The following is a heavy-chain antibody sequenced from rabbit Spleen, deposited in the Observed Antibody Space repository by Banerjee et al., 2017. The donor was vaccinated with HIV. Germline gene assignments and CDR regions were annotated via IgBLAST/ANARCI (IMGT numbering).Heavy chain of an antibody. CDR1: GFDLSSYYY. CDR2: IYNGDIGSRT. V-gene: IGHV1S40*01. Sequence: QSLEESGGDLVKPGASLTLTCTASGFDLSSYYYMCWVRQAPGKGLELIACIYNGDIGSRTYYATWAKGRFTISKTSTTVTLQMTSLTAADTATYFCARDSGSSFSSYGMDLWGQGTLVTVS. D-gene: IGHD8-1*01. J-gene: IGHJ6*01. CDR3: ARDSGSSFSSYGMDL.